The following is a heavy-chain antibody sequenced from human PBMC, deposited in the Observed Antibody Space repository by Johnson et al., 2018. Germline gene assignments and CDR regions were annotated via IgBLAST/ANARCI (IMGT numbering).Heavy chain of an antibody. CDR2: IKQDGREK. CDR1: GFTFSSYW. J-gene: IGHJ3*02. Sequence: EVQLLESGGGVVQPGGSLRLSCAASGFTFSSYWMSWVRQAPGKGLEWVANIKQDGREKYYVDSVKGRLPISRDNAKNSLYLQMNTLRAEDTAVYYCARDLPSRTMEVAFDIWGQGTMVTVSS. CDR3: ARDLPSRTMEVAFDI. D-gene: IGHD3-3*01. V-gene: IGHV3-7*01.